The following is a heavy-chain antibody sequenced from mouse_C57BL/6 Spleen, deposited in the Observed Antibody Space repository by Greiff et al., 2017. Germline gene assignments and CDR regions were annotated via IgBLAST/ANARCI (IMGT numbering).Heavy chain of an antibody. D-gene: IGHD1-1*01. CDR3: ARSAYGSRGNY. J-gene: IGHJ2*01. CDR1: GFNIKDYY. V-gene: IGHV14-2*01. Sequence: EVMLVESGAELVKPGASVKLSCTASGFNIKDYYMHWVKQRTEQGLEWIGRIDPEDGETKYAPKFQGKATITADTFSNTAYLQLSSLTSEDTAVYYGARSAYGSRGNYWGQGTTLTVSS. CDR2: IDPEDGET.